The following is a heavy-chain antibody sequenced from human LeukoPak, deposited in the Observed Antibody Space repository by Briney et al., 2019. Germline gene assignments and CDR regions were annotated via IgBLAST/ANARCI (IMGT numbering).Heavy chain of an antibody. D-gene: IGHD6-13*01. CDR2: ISGSGGST. J-gene: IGHJ4*02. CDR1: GFTFSSYA. CDR3: AKETYSSSWYWVY. V-gene: IGHV3-23*01. Sequence: PGGSLRLSCAAAGFTFSSYAMSWVRRAPGKGLEWVSAISGSGGSTYYADSVKGRFTISRDNSKNTLYLQMNSLRAEDTAVYYCAKETYSSSWYWVYWGQGTLVTVSS.